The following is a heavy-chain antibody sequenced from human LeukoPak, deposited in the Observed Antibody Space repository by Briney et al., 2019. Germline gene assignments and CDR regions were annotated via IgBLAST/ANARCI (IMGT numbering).Heavy chain of an antibody. V-gene: IGHV3-30*18. Sequence: GGSLRLSCAASGFTFSNFWMHWVRQAPGKGLEWVAVISYDGSNKYYADSVKGRFTISRDNSKNTLYLQMNSLRAEDTAVYYCAKDQGELGIDYWGQGTLVTVSS. J-gene: IGHJ4*02. D-gene: IGHD1-26*01. CDR1: GFTFSNFW. CDR3: AKDQGELGIDY. CDR2: ISYDGSNK.